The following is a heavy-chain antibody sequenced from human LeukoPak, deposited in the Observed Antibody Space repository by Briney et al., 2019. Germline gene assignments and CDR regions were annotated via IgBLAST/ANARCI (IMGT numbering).Heavy chain of an antibody. CDR2: INSDGSST. Sequence: GGSLRLSCAASGFTFSSYWMHWVRQAPGKGLAWVSRINSDGSSTSYADSVKGRFTISRDNAKNTLYLQMNSLRAEDTAVYYCATPLAGYSSADYWGQGTLVTVSS. J-gene: IGHJ4*02. CDR3: ATPLAGYSSADY. V-gene: IGHV3-74*01. CDR1: GFTFSSYW. D-gene: IGHD6-19*01.